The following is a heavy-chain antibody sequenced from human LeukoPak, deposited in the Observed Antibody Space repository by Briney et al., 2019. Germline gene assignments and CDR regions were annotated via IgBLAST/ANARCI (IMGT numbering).Heavy chain of an antibody. CDR1: GGTFSSYA. CDR2: IIPIFGTA. Sequence: ASVKVSCKASGGTFSSYAISWVRQAPGQGLEWMGGIIPIFGTANYAQKFQGRVTITADESTSTAYMELSSLRSEDTAVYYCARGEQEYQLLSGGAFDIWGQGTMVTVSS. D-gene: IGHD2-2*01. V-gene: IGHV1-69*01. CDR3: ARGEQEYQLLSGGAFDI. J-gene: IGHJ3*02.